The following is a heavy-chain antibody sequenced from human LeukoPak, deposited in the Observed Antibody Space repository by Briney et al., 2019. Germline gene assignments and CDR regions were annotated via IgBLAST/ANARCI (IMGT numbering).Heavy chain of an antibody. CDR2: IYPGDSDT. Sequence: KGGESLKISCKGSGYSFTSYWIGWVRQMPGKGLEWMGIIYPGDSDTRYSPSFQGQVTISADKSISTAYLQWSSLKASDTAMYYCARLRGGMYSGYDFWFDPWGQGTLVTVSS. CDR1: GYSFTSYW. J-gene: IGHJ5*02. CDR3: ARLRGGMYSGYDFWFDP. D-gene: IGHD5-12*01. V-gene: IGHV5-51*01.